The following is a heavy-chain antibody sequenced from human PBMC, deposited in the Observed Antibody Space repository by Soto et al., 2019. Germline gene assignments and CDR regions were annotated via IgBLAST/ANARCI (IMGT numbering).Heavy chain of an antibody. CDR3: AREGSTYGMDV. CDR1: GGSTSSDNY. V-gene: IGHV4-31*03. D-gene: IGHD6-13*01. CDR2: IYYSGST. J-gene: IGHJ6*02. Sequence: PSETLSLTCTVSGGSTSSDNYWSWIRQHPGKGLEWIGYIYYSGSTYYNPSLKSRVTISVDTSKNQFSLKLSSVTAADTAVYYCAREGSTYGMDVWGQGTTVTVSS.